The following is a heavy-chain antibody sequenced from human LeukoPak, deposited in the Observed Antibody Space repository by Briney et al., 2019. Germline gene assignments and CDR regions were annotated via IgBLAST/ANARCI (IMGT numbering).Heavy chain of an antibody. CDR2: INPSGGST. V-gene: IGHV1-46*01. CDR3: ARDEYYDFWSAMDV. Sequence: ASVKVSCKASGYTLINYYIHWVRQAPGQGLEWMGIINPSGGSTRYAQKFQGRVTMTRDTSTSTVYMELSRLRSDDTAVYYCARDEYYDFWSAMDVWGKGTTVTVSS. D-gene: IGHD3-3*01. CDR1: GYTLINYY. J-gene: IGHJ6*03.